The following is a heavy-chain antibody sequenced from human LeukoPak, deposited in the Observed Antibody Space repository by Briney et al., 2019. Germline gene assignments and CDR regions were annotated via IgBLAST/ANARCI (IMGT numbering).Heavy chain of an antibody. D-gene: IGHD6-19*01. J-gene: IGHJ4*02. Sequence: GGSLRLSCAASGFTFSSYGMHWVRQAPGKGLEWVAVIWYDGSNKYYADSVKGRFTISRDNSKNTLYLQMNSLRAEDTAVYYCAKDLTAVAGYFDYWGQGTLVTVSS. CDR3: AKDLTAVAGYFDY. V-gene: IGHV3-33*06. CDR2: IWYDGSNK. CDR1: GFTFSSYG.